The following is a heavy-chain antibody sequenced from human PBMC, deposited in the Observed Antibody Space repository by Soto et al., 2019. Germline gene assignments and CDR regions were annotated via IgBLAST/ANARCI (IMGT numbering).Heavy chain of an antibody. CDR2: IYYSGST. D-gene: IGHD2-8*01. V-gene: IGHV4-39*01. CDR3: GRKCPNGVCYDY. J-gene: IGHJ4*02. CDR1: GGSISSSSYY. Sequence: PSETLSLTCTVSGGSISSSSYYWGWIRQPPGKGLEWIGSIYYSGSTYYNPSLKSRVTISVDTSKNQFSLKLSSVTAADTAVYYCGRKCPNGVCYDYWGQGTLVTVSS.